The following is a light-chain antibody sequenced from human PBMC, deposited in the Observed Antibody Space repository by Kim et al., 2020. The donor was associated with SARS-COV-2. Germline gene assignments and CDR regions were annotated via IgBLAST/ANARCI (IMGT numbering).Light chain of an antibody. J-gene: IGLJ1*01. V-gene: IGLV1-44*01. CDR3: AVWDDSLNGVV. CDR1: SSNIGSNS. Sequence: QSVLTQPPSASGTPGQRVTISCSGSSSNIGSNSVKWYQQFPGTAPKLLIYSNDQRPSGVPDRFSGSESGTSASLAISGLQSEDEGDYYCAVWDDSLNGVVFGTGTKVTVL. CDR2: SND.